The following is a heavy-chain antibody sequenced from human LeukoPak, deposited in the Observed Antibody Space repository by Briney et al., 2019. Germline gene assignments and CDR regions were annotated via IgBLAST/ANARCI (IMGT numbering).Heavy chain of an antibody. V-gene: IGHV3-33*08. D-gene: IGHD5-12*01. Sequence: QPGGSLRLSCAASGFTFSSYEMNWVRQAPGKGLEWVAVIWYDGSNKYYADSVKGRFTISRDNSKNTLYLQMNSLRAEDTAVYYCARDIWRGATIQGNAFDIWGQGTMVTVSS. CDR1: GFTFSSYE. CDR2: IWYDGSNK. J-gene: IGHJ3*02. CDR3: ARDIWRGATIQGNAFDI.